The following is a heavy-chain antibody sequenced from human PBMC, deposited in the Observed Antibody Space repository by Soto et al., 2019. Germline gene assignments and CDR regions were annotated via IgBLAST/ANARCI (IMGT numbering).Heavy chain of an antibody. CDR3: AKAGYSFFFDY. J-gene: IGHJ4*02. Sequence: EVQLSESGGGLVQSGGSLRLSCAASGFSFSSYVMSWVRQAPGKGLEWVSEISADDGSTYYADSVKGRFTISRDNSKNTVDLQMNSLRADDTAVYYCAKAGYSFFFDYWGLGTLVTVSS. CDR2: ISADDGST. D-gene: IGHD5-18*01. CDR1: GFSFSSYV. V-gene: IGHV3-23*01.